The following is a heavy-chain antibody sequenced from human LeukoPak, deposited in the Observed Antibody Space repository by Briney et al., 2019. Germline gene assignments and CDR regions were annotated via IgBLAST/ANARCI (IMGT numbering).Heavy chain of an antibody. D-gene: IGHD6-19*01. CDR3: AKTLSSGWSGKYYFDY. CDR1: GFTFITYA. Sequence: GGSLRLSCAASGFTFITYAISWVRQAPGKGLEWVSGISGNGDNTYYADPVKGRFTIYRDNSKSRLSLQMNSLRAEDTAVYYCAKTLSSGWSGKYYFDYWAREPWSPSPQ. J-gene: IGHJ4*02. CDR2: ISGNGDNT. V-gene: IGHV3-23*01.